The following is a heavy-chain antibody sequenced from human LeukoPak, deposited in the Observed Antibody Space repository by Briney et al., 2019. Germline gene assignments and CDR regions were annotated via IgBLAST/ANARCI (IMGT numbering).Heavy chain of an antibody. CDR2: IIPILGIA. D-gene: IGHD3-10*01. CDR3: ARGRYYGSGSKNWFDS. CDR1: GDIFSDYT. Sequence: ASVKVSCKTSGDIFSDYTVNWVRQGPGQGLEWMGRIIPILGIATYAQKFQDRVTITADRSTSTAYMELSSLRSEDTAVYYCARGRYYGSGSKNWFDSWGQGTPVTVSS. V-gene: IGHV1-69*02. J-gene: IGHJ5*01.